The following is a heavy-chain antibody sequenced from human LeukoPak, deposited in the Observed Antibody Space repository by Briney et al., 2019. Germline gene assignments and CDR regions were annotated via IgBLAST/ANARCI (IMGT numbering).Heavy chain of an antibody. CDR1: SGSFSGYY. CDR2: INHSGST. CDR3: ARGRYSSSSGGLRDFDY. Sequence: SETLSLTCAVYSGSFSGYYWSWIRQPPGKGLEWIGEINHSGSTNYNPSLKSRVTISVDTSKNQFSLKLSSVTAADTAVYYCARGRYSSSSGGLRDFDYWGQGALVTVSS. D-gene: IGHD6-6*01. J-gene: IGHJ4*02. V-gene: IGHV4-34*01.